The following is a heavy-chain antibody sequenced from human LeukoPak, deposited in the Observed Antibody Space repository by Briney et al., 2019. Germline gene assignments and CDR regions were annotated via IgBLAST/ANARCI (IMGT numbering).Heavy chain of an antibody. Sequence: GGSLRLCCAASGFTFSSYAMHWVRQTPGKGLEWVAVISYDGSNKYYADSVKGRFTISRDNSKNTLYLQMNSLRAEDTAVYYCLSSGSYRPFDYWGQGTLVTVSS. CDR1: GFTFSSYA. CDR2: ISYDGSNK. D-gene: IGHD1-26*01. CDR3: LSSGSYRPFDY. J-gene: IGHJ4*02. V-gene: IGHV3-30*04.